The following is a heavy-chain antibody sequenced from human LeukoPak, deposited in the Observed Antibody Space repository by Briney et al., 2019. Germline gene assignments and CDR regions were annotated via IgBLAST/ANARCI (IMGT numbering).Heavy chain of an antibody. CDR3: ARVGITGRYFDY. CDR1: GGSISSYY. D-gene: IGHD1-20*01. Sequence: SETQSLTCTVSGGSISSYYWSWIRQPPGKGLEWIGYIYYSGSTNYNPSLKSRVTISVDTSKNQFSLKLSSVTAADTAVYYCARVGITGRYFDYWGQGTLVTVSS. CDR2: IYYSGST. V-gene: IGHV4-59*01. J-gene: IGHJ4*02.